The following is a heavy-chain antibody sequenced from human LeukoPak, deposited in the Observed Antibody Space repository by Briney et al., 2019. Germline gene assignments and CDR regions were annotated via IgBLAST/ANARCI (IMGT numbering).Heavy chain of an antibody. CDR2: MYHSGTT. Sequence: SQTLSLTCAVSGGSISSGGYSWSWIRQPPGKGLEWIGYMYHSGTTHYNPSLKSRVTISVDRSKNQFSLKLSSVTAADTAVYYCVRGYYYDSSGYWVRAFDTWGQGTMVTVSS. V-gene: IGHV4-30-2*01. J-gene: IGHJ3*02. D-gene: IGHD3-22*01. CDR3: VRGYYYDSSGYWVRAFDT. CDR1: GGSISSGGYS.